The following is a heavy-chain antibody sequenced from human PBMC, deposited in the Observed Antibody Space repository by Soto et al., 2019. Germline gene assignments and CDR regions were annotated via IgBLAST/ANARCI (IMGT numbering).Heavy chain of an antibody. Sequence: QVHLQQWGAGLLRPSETLSLTCAVYGGTFSGHYWTWIRQSPGKGLEWIGEIYHTGSSNYNRALRGRLTMSFDTSKNQFSLKLTSVTAAHTAIYYCVKSKGEYYYGTGKSIWFDPWGQGTRVTVSS. CDR1: GGTFSGHY. J-gene: IGHJ5*02. CDR3: VKSKGEYYYGTGKSIWFDP. CDR2: IYHTGSS. V-gene: IGHV4-34*08. D-gene: IGHD3-10*01.